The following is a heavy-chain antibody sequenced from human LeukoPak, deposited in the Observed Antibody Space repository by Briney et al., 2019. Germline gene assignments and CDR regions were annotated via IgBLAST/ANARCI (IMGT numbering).Heavy chain of an antibody. J-gene: IGHJ5*02. D-gene: IGHD2-2*01. CDR2: IYYSGST. CDR3: ARSRTYCSSTSCHSNWFDP. Sequence: PSETLSLTCTVSGGSISSGGYYWSWIRQPPGKGLEWIGYIYYSGSTNYNPSLKSRVTISVDTSKNQFSLKLSSVTAADTAVYYCARSRTYCSSTSCHSNWFDPWGQGTLVTVSS. V-gene: IGHV4-61*08. CDR1: GGSISSGGYY.